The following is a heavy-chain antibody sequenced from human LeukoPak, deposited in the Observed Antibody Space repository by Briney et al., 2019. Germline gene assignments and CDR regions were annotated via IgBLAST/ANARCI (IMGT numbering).Heavy chain of an antibody. CDR1: GFTFGDYA. CDR2: IRSKAFAGTT. D-gene: IGHD4-11*01. J-gene: IGHJ4*02. V-gene: IGHV3-49*04. Sequence: GGSLRLSCRASGFTFGDYAMTWVRQAPGKGLEWLGFIRSKAFAGTTEYAASVKGRFTISRDDSISIAYLQMNSLQTEDTAVYCCSRAPYNNYVNLDYWGQGTLVTVSS. CDR3: SRAPYNNYVNLDY.